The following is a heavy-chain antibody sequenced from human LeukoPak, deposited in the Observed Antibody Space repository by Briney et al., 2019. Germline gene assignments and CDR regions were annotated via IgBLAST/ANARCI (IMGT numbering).Heavy chain of an antibody. D-gene: IGHD6-19*01. Sequence: SETLSLTCTVSGGSISGYYWSWIRQPAGKGLEWIGRIYTSGSTNYNPSLKSRVTISVDTSKNQFSLKLSSVTAADTAVYYCARRSGYSSAAGAFDIWGQGTMVTVSS. CDR3: ARRSGYSSAAGAFDI. CDR1: GGSISGYY. V-gene: IGHV4-4*07. J-gene: IGHJ3*02. CDR2: IYTSGST.